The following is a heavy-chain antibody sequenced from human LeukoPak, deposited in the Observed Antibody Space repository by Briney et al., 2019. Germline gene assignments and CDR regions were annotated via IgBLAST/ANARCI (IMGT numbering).Heavy chain of an antibody. D-gene: IGHD3-16*01. Sequence: GESLKISCKASGYRFTSYWIGWVRQLPGKGLEWMGIIFPADSDTTYSPSFEGQVTISVDKSNNTAYLQWTSLKASDSAAYYCARHEYTFGMYYFDYWAQGTLVTVSS. CDR2: IFPADSDT. J-gene: IGHJ4*02. CDR1: GYRFTSYW. CDR3: ARHEYTFGMYYFDY. V-gene: IGHV5-51*01.